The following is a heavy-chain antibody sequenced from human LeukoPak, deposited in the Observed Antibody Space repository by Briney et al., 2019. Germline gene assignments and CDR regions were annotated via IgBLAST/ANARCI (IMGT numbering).Heavy chain of an antibody. Sequence: TSETLSLTCTVSGYSISSGYYWGWIRQPPVKGLEWIGSIYHSGSTYYNPSLKGRVTISVDTSKNQFSLKLSSVTAADTAVYYCAREMPYYYDSSGYYYRGGYYWGQGTLVTVSS. CDR2: IYHSGST. CDR3: AREMPYYYDSSGYYYRGGYY. D-gene: IGHD3-22*01. J-gene: IGHJ4*02. CDR1: GYSISSGYY. V-gene: IGHV4-38-2*02.